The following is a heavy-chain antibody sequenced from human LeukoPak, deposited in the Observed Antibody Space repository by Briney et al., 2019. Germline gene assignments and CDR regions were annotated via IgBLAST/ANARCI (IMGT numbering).Heavy chain of an antibody. V-gene: IGHV4-59*02. J-gene: IGHJ3*02. CDR2: IYYSGST. CDR1: GFTVSSNY. CDR3: ASHSPRPYAFDI. Sequence: GSLRLSCAASGFTVSSNYMSWVRQPPGKGLEWIGYIYYSGSTNYNPSLKSRVTISVDTSKNQFSLKLSSVAAADTAVYYCASHSPRPYAFDIWGKGTMVTVSS.